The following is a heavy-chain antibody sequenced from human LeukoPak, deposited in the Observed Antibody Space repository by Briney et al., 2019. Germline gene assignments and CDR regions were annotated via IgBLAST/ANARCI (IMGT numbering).Heavy chain of an antibody. V-gene: IGHV1-2*02. J-gene: IGHJ5*02. D-gene: IGHD3-22*01. CDR3: AREFDYYDDSGYSEDL. Sequence: ASVKVSCKASGYTFTGYYIHWVRQAPGQGLEWMGWINPNSGGTNYAQKFQGRVTMTTDTSTSTAYMELRSLRSDDTAVYYCAREFDYYDDSGYSEDLWGQGTLVTVSS. CDR2: INPNSGGT. CDR1: GYTFTGYY.